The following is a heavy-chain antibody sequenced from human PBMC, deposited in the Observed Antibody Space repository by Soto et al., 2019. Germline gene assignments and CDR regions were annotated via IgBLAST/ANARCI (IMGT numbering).Heavy chain of an antibody. V-gene: IGHV4-61*01. CDR1: GGSVSSGSYY. J-gene: IGHJ6*02. Sequence: SETLSLTCTVSGGSVSSGSYYWSWIRQPPGKGLEWIGYIYYSGSTNYNPSLKSRVTISVDTSNNQFSLKLSSVTAADTAVYYCAREQADIVATFYYYYYGMDVWGQGTTVTVSS. D-gene: IGHD5-12*01. CDR3: AREQADIVATFYYYYYGMDV. CDR2: IYYSGST.